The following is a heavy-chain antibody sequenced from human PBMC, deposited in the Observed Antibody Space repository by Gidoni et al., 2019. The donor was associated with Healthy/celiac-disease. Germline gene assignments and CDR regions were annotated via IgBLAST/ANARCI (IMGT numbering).Heavy chain of an antibody. CDR2: ISGSGGST. D-gene: IGHD3-3*01. CDR1: GFTFSSYA. V-gene: IGHV3-23*01. CDR3: AKDHPRSRFLEWFEEDYYYYYGMDV. J-gene: IGHJ6*02. Sequence: EVQLLESGGGLVQPGGSLRLSCAASGFTFSSYAMSWVRQAPGKGLEWVSAISGSGGSTYYADSVKGRFTISRDNSKNTLYLQMNSLRAEDTAVYYCAKDHPRSRFLEWFEEDYYYYYGMDVWGQGTTVTVSS.